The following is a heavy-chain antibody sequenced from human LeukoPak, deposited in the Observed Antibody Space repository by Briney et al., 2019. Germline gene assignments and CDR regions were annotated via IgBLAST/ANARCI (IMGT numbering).Heavy chain of an antibody. D-gene: IGHD2-2*01. J-gene: IGHJ4*02. V-gene: IGHV3-73*01. CDR1: GFTFSGSA. CDR3: ARLIEGCSTTSCYYDH. Sequence: PGGSLRLSCAASGFTFSGSAMHWVRQASGKGLEWVGRITSKTNNYATAYAASVKGRFSISRDDSKNMAYLQMNSLKIEDTAVYYCARLIEGCSTTSCYYDHWGQGVLVTVSS. CDR2: ITSKTNNYAT.